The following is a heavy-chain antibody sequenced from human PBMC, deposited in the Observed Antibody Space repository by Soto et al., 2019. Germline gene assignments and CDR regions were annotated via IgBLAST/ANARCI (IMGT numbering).Heavy chain of an antibody. CDR2: IDPSDSYT. V-gene: IGHV5-10-1*01. D-gene: IGHD1-1*01. J-gene: IGHJ4*02. CDR1: RYSFTSYW. Sequence: ESLKISCKGSRYSFTSYWISWVRQMPGKGLEWMGRIDPSDSYTNYSPSFQGHVTISADKSISTAYLQWSSLKASDTAMYYCARQQNWNDASIDYWGQGTLVTVSS. CDR3: ARQQNWNDASIDY.